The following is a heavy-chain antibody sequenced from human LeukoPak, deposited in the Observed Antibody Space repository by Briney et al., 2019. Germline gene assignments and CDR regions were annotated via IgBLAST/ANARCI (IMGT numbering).Heavy chain of an antibody. J-gene: IGHJ6*02. V-gene: IGHV3-30*01. CDR1: GFSFSNYA. CDR3: ARERGGINLGMDV. CDR2: ISHEENHK. Sequence: AGGSLRLSCAASGFSFSNYAMHWVRQAPGKGLEWVAVISHEENHKYYADSGKGRFTISRDNPKNTLYLEMNSLRPEDTAVYYCARERGGINLGMDVCGQGTTVTVSS. D-gene: IGHD2-15*01.